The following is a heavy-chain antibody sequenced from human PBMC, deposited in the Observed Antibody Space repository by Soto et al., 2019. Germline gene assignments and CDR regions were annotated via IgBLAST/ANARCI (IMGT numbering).Heavy chain of an antibody. D-gene: IGHD2-15*01. V-gene: IGHV3-23*01. CDR3: AESGVGCSGGSCYQGTIDY. J-gene: IGHJ4*02. CDR1: GFTFSSYA. CDR2: ISGSGGST. Sequence: GGSLRLSCAASGFTFSSYAMSWVRQAPGKGLEWVSAISGSGGSTYYADSVKGRFTISGDNSKNTLYLQMNSLRAEDTAVYYCAESGVGCSGGSCYQGTIDYWGQGTLVTVSS.